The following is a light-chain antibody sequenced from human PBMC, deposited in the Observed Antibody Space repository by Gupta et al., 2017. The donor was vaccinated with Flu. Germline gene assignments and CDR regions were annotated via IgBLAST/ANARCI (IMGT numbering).Light chain of an antibody. Sequence: GQTARITCSGDALPNQYVFWYQQKPGQAPVLVLSKDTVRPSGIPERFSGSISGSTVTLTISGVQAEDEADYHCQSADTSGTYVVFGGGTKLTVL. CDR3: QSADTSGTYVV. CDR1: ALPNQY. CDR2: KDT. J-gene: IGLJ2*01. V-gene: IGLV3-25*03.